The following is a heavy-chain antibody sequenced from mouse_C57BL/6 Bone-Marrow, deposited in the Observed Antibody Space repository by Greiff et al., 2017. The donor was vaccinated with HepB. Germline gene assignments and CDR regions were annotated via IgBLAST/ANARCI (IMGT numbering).Heavy chain of an antibody. CDR3: AREGTGTSYFDY. J-gene: IGHJ2*01. Sequence: QVQLKQPGAELVKPGASVKLSCKASGYTFTSYGISWVKQRTGQGLEWIGEIYPRSGNTYYNEKFKGKATLTADKSSSTAYMELRSLPSEDSAVYFCAREGTGTSYFDYWGQGTTLTVSS. CDR2: IYPRSGNT. V-gene: IGHV1-81*01. CDR1: GYTFTSYG. D-gene: IGHD4-1*01.